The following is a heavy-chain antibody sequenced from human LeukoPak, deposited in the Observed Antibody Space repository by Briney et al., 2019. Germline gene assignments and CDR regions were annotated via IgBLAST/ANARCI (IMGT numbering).Heavy chain of an antibody. CDR2: ISGSGGST. J-gene: IGHJ6*03. CDR1: GFTFSSYA. CDR3: AREVRGVYYYYMDV. Sequence: GGSLRLSCAASGFTFSSYAMSWVRQAPGKGLEWVSAISGSGGSTYYADSVKGRFTISRDNSKNTLYLQMNSLRAEDTAVYYCAREVRGVYYYYMDVWGKGTTVTVSS. V-gene: IGHV3-23*01. D-gene: IGHD3-10*01.